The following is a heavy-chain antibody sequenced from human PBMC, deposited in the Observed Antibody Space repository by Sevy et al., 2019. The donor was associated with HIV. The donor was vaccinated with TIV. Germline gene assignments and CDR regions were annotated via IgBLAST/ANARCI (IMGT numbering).Heavy chain of an antibody. D-gene: IGHD2-21*01. CDR3: AREGVIYDDDGRDFDDAFDI. CDR1: AFSLSNYY. Sequence: VGSLRLSCAASAFSLSNYYMTWVRQAPGKGLEWVANIKQGGNEQFYLESVKGRVTISRDDSKNSVYLQMTSLRAEDTAVYYCAREGVIYDDDGRDFDDAFDIWGHGTMVTVSS. V-gene: IGHV3-7*01. CDR2: IKQGGNEQ. J-gene: IGHJ3*02.